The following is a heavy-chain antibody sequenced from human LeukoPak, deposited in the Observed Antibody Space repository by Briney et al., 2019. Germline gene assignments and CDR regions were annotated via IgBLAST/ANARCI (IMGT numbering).Heavy chain of an antibody. CDR3: ARSSSWYPESYFDY. V-gene: IGHV3-30*04. D-gene: IGHD6-13*01. CDR2: ISYDGSNK. Sequence: GGSLRLSCAASGFTFSSYAMHWVRQAPGKGLEWVAVISYDGSNKYYADSVKGRFTISRDNSKNTLYLQMNSLRAEDTAVYYCARSSSWYPESYFDYWGQGTLVTVSS. CDR1: GFTFSSYA. J-gene: IGHJ4*02.